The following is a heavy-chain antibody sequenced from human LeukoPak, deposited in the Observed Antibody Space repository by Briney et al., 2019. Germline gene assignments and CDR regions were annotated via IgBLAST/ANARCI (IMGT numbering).Heavy chain of an antibody. CDR2: ISSSSSYI. Sequence: GGSLSLSCAASGFTFSSYSMNWVRQAPGKGLEWVSSISSSSSYIYYADSVKGRFTISRDNAKNSLYLQMNSLRAEDTAVYYCARRPSWELLTRYYFDYWGQGALVTVSS. D-gene: IGHD1-26*01. CDR1: GFTFSSYS. CDR3: ARRPSWELLTRYYFDY. J-gene: IGHJ4*02. V-gene: IGHV3-21*01.